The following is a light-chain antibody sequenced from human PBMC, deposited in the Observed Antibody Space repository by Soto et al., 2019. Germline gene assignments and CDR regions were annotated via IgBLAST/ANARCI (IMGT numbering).Light chain of an antibody. CDR1: SSDVGGYND. CDR3: SSYTTSSTYV. J-gene: IGLJ1*01. CDR2: DAS. V-gene: IGLV2-14*01. Sequence: QSALTQPASVSGSPGQSITISCTGTSSDVGGYNDVSWYQQHPGKAPKLMICDASDRPSGISNRFSGSKSGNTASLTISGRQAEDEADYYCSSYTTSSTYVFGTGTKLTVL.